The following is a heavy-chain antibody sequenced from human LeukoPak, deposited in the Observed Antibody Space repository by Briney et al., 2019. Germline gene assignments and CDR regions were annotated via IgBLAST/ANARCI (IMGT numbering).Heavy chain of an antibody. D-gene: IGHD1-26*01. CDR1: GYSFTSYW. CDR3: ARLGSGSYYSLSDFDY. J-gene: IGHJ4*02. CDR2: IYPGDSDT. V-gene: IGHV5-51*01. Sequence: GESLKISXKGSGYSFTSYWIGWVRQRPGKGLEWMGIIYPGDSDTIYSPSFQGQVTISADKSISTAYLQWSSLKASDTAMYYCARLGSGSYYSLSDFDYWGQGTLVTVSS.